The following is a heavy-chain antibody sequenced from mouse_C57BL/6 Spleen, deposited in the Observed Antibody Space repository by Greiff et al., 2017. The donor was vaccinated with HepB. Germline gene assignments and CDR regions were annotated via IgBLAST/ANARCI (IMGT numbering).Heavy chain of an antibody. D-gene: IGHD1-1*01. CDR2: IYPGSGST. CDR3: ARRGGDYYGPFDY. Sequence: QVQLKQPGAELVKPGASVKMSCKASGYTFTSYWITWVKQRPGQGLEWIGDIYPGSGSTNYNEKFKSKATLTVDTSSSTAYMQLSSLTSEDSAVYYCARRGGDYYGPFDYWGQGTTLTVSS. V-gene: IGHV1-55*01. CDR1: GYTFTSYW. J-gene: IGHJ2*01.